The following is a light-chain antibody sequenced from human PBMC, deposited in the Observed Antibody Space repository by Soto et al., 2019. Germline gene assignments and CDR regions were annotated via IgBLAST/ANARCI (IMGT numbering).Light chain of an antibody. CDR1: SSDVGSYNY. CDR3: SSYTNTNTVL. V-gene: IGLV2-14*01. J-gene: IGLJ2*01. CDR2: EVT. Sequence: QSALTQPASVSGSPGQSITISCTGTSSDVGSYNYVSWYQHHPGKAPKVIIYEVTNRPSGISNRFSGSKSGNTAYLTISGLQAEDEADYYCSSYTNTNTVLFGGGTKLTVL.